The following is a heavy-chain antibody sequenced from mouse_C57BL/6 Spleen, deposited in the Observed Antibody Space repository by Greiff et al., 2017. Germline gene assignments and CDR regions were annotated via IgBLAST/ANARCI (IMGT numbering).Heavy chain of an antibody. CDR2: IDPSDSYT. CDR1: GYTFTSYW. CDR3: ARWLRYFDV. D-gene: IGHD2-2*01. J-gene: IGHJ1*03. Sequence: VQLQQSGAELVMPGASVKLSCKASGYTFTSYWMHWVKQRPGQGLEWIGEIDPSDSYTNYNQKFKGKSTLTVDKSSSTAYMQLSSLTSEDSAVYYCARWLRYFDVWGTGTTVTVSS. V-gene: IGHV1-69*01.